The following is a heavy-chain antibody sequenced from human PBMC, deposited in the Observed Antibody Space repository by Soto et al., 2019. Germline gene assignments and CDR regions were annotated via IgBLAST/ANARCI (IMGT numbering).Heavy chain of an antibody. V-gene: IGHV1-69*01. D-gene: IGHD3-16*01. Sequence: QVQLVQSGAEVKKPGSSVKVSCKASGGTFSSYAISCVRQAPGQGLEWMGGIIPIFGTANYAQKFQGRVTITADESASTGNMGLSSLRSEDTAVYYCAREYDYDSASPYYYYGMDVWGQGTTVTVSS. J-gene: IGHJ6*02. CDR3: AREYDYDSASPYYYYGMDV. CDR1: GGTFSSYA. CDR2: IIPIFGTA.